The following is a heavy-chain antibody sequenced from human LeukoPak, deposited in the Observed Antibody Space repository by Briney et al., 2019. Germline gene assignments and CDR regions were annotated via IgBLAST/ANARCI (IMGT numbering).Heavy chain of an antibody. J-gene: IGHJ6*02. V-gene: IGHV1-18*01. CDR2: ISAYNGNT. CDR1: GYTFTSYG. Sequence: VASVKVSCKASGYTFTSYGISWVRQAPGQGLEWMGWISAYNGNTNYAQKLQGRVTMTTDTSTSTAYMELRSLRSDDTAVYYCARGPGSYVNSYYYYYGMDVWGQGTTVTVSS. CDR3: ARGPGSYVNSYYYYYGMDV. D-gene: IGHD1-26*01.